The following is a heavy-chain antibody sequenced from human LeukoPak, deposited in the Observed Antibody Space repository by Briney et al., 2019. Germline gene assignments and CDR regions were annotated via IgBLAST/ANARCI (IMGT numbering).Heavy chain of an antibody. V-gene: IGHV4-59*01. CDR1: GGSISSYY. D-gene: IGHD5-12*01. CDR3: ARGGYSGYDWDFDY. Sequence: SKTLSLTCTVSGGSISSYYWSWIRQPPGKGLEWIGYIYYSGSTNYNPSLKSRVTISVDTSKNQFSLKLSSVTAADTAVYYCARGGYSGYDWDFDYWGQGTLVTVSS. J-gene: IGHJ4*02. CDR2: IYYSGST.